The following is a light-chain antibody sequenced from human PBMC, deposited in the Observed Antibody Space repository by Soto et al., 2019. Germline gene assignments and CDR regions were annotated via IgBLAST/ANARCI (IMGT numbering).Light chain of an antibody. CDR3: QQYNDWPPIT. Sequence: EIVMTQSPATLSVSPGERATLSCRASQSVRSNLAWYQQKPGQGPRLLIYGASTRATGVPARFSGSGSGTDFTLTISGLQSEDFALYYCQQYNDWPPITFGQGTRLEIK. V-gene: IGKV3-15*01. CDR1: QSVRSN. J-gene: IGKJ5*01. CDR2: GAS.